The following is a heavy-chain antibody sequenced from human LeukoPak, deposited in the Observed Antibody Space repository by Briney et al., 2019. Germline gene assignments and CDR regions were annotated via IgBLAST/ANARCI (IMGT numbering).Heavy chain of an antibody. D-gene: IGHD5-18*01. Sequence: KPSETLSLTCTVSGDSISSSYWSWIRQPPGKALEGIGYISYSGSTSSNPSLRSRVTISVDTSKNQFSLRLTSVTAADTAMYYCARGGQLNWFDPWGQGTLVTVSS. CDR2: ISYSGST. V-gene: IGHV4-59*01. J-gene: IGHJ5*02. CDR1: GDSISSSY. CDR3: ARGGQLNWFDP.